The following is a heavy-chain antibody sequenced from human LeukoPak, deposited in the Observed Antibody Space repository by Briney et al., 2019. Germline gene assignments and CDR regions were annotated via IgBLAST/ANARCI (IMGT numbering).Heavy chain of an antibody. J-gene: IGHJ4*02. CDR1: GFTFADYA. CDR3: AKDIEDSGYDSSFDY. Sequence: PGRSLRLSCAASGFTFADYAMHWVRQAPGKGLEWVSGISWNSGSIGYADSVKGRFTISRDNAKNSLYLQMNSLRAEDTALYYCAKDIEDSGYDSSFDYWGQGTLVTVSS. D-gene: IGHD5-12*01. V-gene: IGHV3-9*01. CDR2: ISWNSGSI.